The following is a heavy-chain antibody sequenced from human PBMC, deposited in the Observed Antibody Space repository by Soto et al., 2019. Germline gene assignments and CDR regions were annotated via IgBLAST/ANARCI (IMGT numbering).Heavy chain of an antibody. V-gene: IGHV3-33*01. Sequence: QAQLVESGGGVVQPGGSLRLSCAASGCTFSRYAMHWVRQAPGKGLEWMAVIWYDGSRKHYADSLKGRFTISRDNPKNTLYLEMNSLRVEDTAVYYCARGIHYYESHGYGPGAYWGQGTLVSVSS. D-gene: IGHD3-22*01. J-gene: IGHJ4*02. CDR3: ARGIHYYESHGYGPGAY. CDR2: IWYDGSRK. CDR1: GCTFSRYA.